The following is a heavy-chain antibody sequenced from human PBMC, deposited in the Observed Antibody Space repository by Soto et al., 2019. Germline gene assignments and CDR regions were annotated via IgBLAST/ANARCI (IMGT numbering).Heavy chain of an antibody. J-gene: IGHJ4*02. Sequence: EVQLVESGGGLVKPGGSLRVSCAASGFTFINPWMTWVRQAPGKGLDWVGRIKSKTYGGTTNYAAPVKGRFTISRDYSKNSVYLPMNSIKPDDTVIYYYNSHSYYDHSWWGQGTQVTFSS. CDR3: NSHSYYDHSW. D-gene: IGHD3-10*01. V-gene: IGHV3-15*01. CDR1: GFTFINPW. CDR2: IKSKTYGGTT.